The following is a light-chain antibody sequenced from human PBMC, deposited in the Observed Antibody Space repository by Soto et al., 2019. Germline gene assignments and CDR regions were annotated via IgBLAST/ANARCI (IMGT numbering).Light chain of an antibody. CDR1: SSDVGGYNS. CDR3: SSYAGSSNV. V-gene: IGLV2-8*01. Sequence: QSALTQPPSASGSPGQSVTISCTGTSSDVGGYNSVSWYQQHSGKAPKLMIYEVNKRPSGVPDRFSGSKSGNTASLTVSGLQAEDEADYYCSSYAGSSNVFGTGTKLTVL. CDR2: EVN. J-gene: IGLJ1*01.